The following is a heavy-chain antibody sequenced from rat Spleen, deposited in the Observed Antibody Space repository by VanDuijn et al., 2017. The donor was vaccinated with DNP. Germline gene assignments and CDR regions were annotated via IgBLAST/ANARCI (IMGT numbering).Heavy chain of an antibody. J-gene: IGHJ2*01. V-gene: IGHV5S14*01. CDR2: IGTGGGDT. Sequence: EVQLVESGGGLVQPGRSLKLSCAASGFTFGNYGLAWVRQTPTNGLEWVASIGTGGGDTHYRDSVKGRFTISRDNAKNTQYLQMDSLRSDDTATYYCARGADGFDYWGQGLMVTVSS. D-gene: IGHD1-6*01. CDR3: ARGADGFDY. CDR1: GFTFGNYG.